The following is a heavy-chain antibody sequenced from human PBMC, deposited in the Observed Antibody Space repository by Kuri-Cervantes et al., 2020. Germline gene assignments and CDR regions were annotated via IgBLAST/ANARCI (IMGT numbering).Heavy chain of an antibody. J-gene: IGHJ4*02. CDR3: ARDYYDSSGHSY. D-gene: IGHD3-22*01. V-gene: IGHV3-30*03. CDR1: GFTFSSYG. Sequence: GGSLRLSCAASGFTFSSYGMHWVRQAPGKGLEWMAVISYDGSNKYYADSVKGRFTISRDNSKNTLYLQMNSLRAEDTAVYYCARDYYDSSGHSYWGQGTLVTVSS. CDR2: ISYDGSNK.